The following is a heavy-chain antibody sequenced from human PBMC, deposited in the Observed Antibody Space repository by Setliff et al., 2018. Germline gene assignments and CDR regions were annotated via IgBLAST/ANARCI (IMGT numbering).Heavy chain of an antibody. CDR3: ARGLPTATRTGLAY. V-gene: IGHV4-59*01. J-gene: IGHJ4*02. CDR1: SGSTNSGY. CDR2: VHYSGNA. Sequence: PSETLSLTCTVSSGSTNSGYWSWIRQPPGQGLEWIGCVHYSGNAKYNPSLGSRVTISVDTSTNQFSLKLHSMTAADTAIYYCARGLPTATRTGLAYWGQGTLVTVSS. D-gene: IGHD1-1*01.